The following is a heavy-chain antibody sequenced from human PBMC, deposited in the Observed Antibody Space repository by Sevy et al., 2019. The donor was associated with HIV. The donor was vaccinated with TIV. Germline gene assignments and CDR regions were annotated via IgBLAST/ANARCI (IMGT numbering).Heavy chain of an antibody. CDR2: ISGSGRFT. D-gene: IGHD4-17*01. CDR1: EFTFSSYA. V-gene: IGHV3-23*01. CDR3: ARDLPSAVTNPFYYYGMDV. J-gene: IGHJ6*02. Sequence: GGSLRLSCSASEFTFSSYAMSWVRQAPGKGLEWVSSISGSGRFTYYADFVEGRFIISRDNSKNTLYLQMNSLRPEDTAVYYCARDLPSAVTNPFYYYGMDVWGQGTTVTVSS.